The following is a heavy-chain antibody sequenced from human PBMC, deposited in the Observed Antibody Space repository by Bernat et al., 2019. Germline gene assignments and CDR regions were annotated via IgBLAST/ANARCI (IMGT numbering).Heavy chain of an antibody. CDR3: AREGDLYCSSTSCYNYYYYGMDV. CDR2: IWYDGSNK. Sequence: QVQLVESGGGVVQPGRSLRLSCAASGFTFSSYGMHWVRQAPGKGLEWVAVIWYDGSNKYYADSVKGRFTISRDNSKNTLYLQMNSLRAEDTAVYYCAREGDLYCSSTSCYNYYYYGMDVWGQGTTVTVSS. V-gene: IGHV3-30*19. CDR1: GFTFSSYG. J-gene: IGHJ6*02. D-gene: IGHD2-2*02.